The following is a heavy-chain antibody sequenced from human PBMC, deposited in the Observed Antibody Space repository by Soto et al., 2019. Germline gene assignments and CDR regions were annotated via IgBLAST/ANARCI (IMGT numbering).Heavy chain of an antibody. Sequence: GGSLRLSCAASGFTFSSYSMNWVRQAPGKGLEWVSSISSSSSYRYYADSVKGRFTISRDNAKNSLFLQMNSLRAEDTAVYYCAREEVAVAGNIDYWGQGTLVTVSS. CDR3: AREEVAVAGNIDY. D-gene: IGHD6-19*01. CDR1: GFTFSSYS. V-gene: IGHV3-21*01. CDR2: ISSSSSYR. J-gene: IGHJ4*01.